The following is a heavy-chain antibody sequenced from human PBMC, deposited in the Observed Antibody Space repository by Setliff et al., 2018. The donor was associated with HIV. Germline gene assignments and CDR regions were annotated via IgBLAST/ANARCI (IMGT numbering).Heavy chain of an antibody. J-gene: IGHJ4*02. CDR2: ISSNGGST. CDR1: GFTFSSYA. CDR3: ARDSLRGYNYDFFDT. D-gene: IGHD5-18*01. V-gene: IGHV3-64*02. Sequence: LRLSCAASGFTFSSYAMHWVRQAPGKGLEYVSAISSNGGSTYYADSVKGRFTISRDNSKNTLYLQMGSLRAEDMAVYYCARDSLRGYNYDFFDTWGQGTLVTVS.